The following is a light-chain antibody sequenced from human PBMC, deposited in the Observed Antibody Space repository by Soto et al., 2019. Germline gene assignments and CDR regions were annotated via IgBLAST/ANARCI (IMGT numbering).Light chain of an antibody. V-gene: IGLV1-44*01. CDR3: AAWDDSPNGIYV. Sequence: QSVLSQPPSASGSSGQRVTISCSGSSSNIGSNSVNWYQQLPGTAPKLLIYSNNQRPSGVPDRFSGSKSGTAASLAISGIQSEDEADYYGAAWDDSPNGIYVLGNGTKVTV. CDR1: SSNIGSNS. J-gene: IGLJ1*01. CDR2: SNN.